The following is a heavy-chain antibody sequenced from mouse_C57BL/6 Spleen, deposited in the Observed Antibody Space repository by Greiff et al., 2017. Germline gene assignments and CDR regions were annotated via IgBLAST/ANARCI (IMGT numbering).Heavy chain of an antibody. D-gene: IGHD4-1*01. V-gene: IGHV3-8*01. CDR2: ISYSGST. CDR3: AGRGDWGFDY. CDR1: GYSIPSDY. Sequence: EVKLQESGPGLAKPSQTLSLTCSVTGYSIPSDYWNWIRQFPGTKLEYMGYISYSGSTYSNPSLNSRISITRDTSKNQYYLQLNSVTTEDTATYYCAGRGDWGFDYWGQGTTLTVSS. J-gene: IGHJ2*01.